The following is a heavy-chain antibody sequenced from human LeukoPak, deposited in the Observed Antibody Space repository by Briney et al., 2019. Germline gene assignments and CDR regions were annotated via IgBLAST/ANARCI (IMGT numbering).Heavy chain of an antibody. V-gene: IGHV1-2*06. CDR3: ARVGDYSDAFDI. J-gene: IGHJ3*02. CDR1: GYTFTDYY. CDR2: INPNSGGT. D-gene: IGHD4-17*01. Sequence: ASVKVSCKASGYTFTDYYMHWVRQAPGQGLEWMGRINPNSGGTNYAQKFQGRVTMTRDTSISTAYMELSRLRSDDTAVYYCARVGDYSDAFDIWGQGTMVTVSS.